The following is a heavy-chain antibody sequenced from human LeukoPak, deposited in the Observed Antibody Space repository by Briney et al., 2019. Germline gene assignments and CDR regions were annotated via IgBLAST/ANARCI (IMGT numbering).Heavy chain of an antibody. Sequence: SVKVSCKASGGTFSSYAISWVRQAPGQGLEWMGRIIPIFGIANYAQKFQGRVTITADKSTSTAYMELSSLRSEDTAVYYCARDSLTSVIPYGDMYWGQRTLFTVSS. D-gene: IGHD3-22*01. V-gene: IGHV1-69*04. CDR3: ARDSLTSVIPYGDMY. CDR2: IIPIFGIA. CDR1: GGTFSSYA. J-gene: IGHJ4*02.